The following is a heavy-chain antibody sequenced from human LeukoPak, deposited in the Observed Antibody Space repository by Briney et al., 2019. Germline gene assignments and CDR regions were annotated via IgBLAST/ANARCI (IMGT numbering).Heavy chain of an antibody. CDR3: ARDVAGTSLSYYYYMDV. CDR2: IYHSGST. V-gene: IGHV4-38-2*02. J-gene: IGHJ6*03. CDR1: GYAISSDYY. D-gene: IGHD6-19*01. Sequence: SETLSLTCSVSGYAISSDYYWGWIRQPPVKGLEWIGNIYHSGSTYYNPSLKSRVTISVDTSKNQFSLKLTSVTAADTAVYYCARDVAGTSLSYYYYMDVWGKGTTVTVSS.